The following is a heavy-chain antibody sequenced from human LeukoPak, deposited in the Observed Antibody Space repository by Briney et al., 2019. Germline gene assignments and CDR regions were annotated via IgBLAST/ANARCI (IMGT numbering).Heavy chain of an antibody. CDR2: IYYSGST. Sequence: SETLSLTCTVSGGSISSSSYYWGWIRQPPGKGLEWIGSIYYSGSTNYNPSLKSRVTISVDTSKNQFSLKLSSVTAADTAVYHCVRHPARGAGGYAFDIWGQGTMVTVSS. V-gene: IGHV4-39*01. J-gene: IGHJ3*02. D-gene: IGHD2-15*01. CDR3: VRHPARGAGGYAFDI. CDR1: GGSISSSSYY.